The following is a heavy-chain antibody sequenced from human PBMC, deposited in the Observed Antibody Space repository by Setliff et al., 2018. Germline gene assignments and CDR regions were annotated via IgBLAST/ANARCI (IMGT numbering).Heavy chain of an antibody. D-gene: IGHD1-26*01. CDR1: GVSITDHY. J-gene: IGHJ6*03. Sequence: SETLSLTCSVSGVSITDHYWSWIRQSPGKGLEWIGFVHYGGRANYNPSHKSRVTISGDTSKNQVSLRLSSVTAADTAVYYCATRKSSGRLYYMDVWGKGTTVTVSS. CDR3: ATRKSSGRLYYMDV. CDR2: VHYGGRA. V-gene: IGHV4-59*11.